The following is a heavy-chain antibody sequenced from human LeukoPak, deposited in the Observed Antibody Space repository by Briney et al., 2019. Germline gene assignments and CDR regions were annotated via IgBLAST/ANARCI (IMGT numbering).Heavy chain of an antibody. CDR2: ISYDGSNK. CDR3: ARGRCSGGSCYRYLY. J-gene: IGHJ4*02. D-gene: IGHD2-15*01. V-gene: IGHV3-30*19. CDR1: GFTFGASG. Sequence: GGSLRLSCATSGFTFGASGMSWVRQAPGKGLEWAAVISYDGSNKYYADSVKGRFTISRDNSKNTLYLQMNSLRAEDTAVYYCARGRCSGGSCYRYLYWGQGTLVTVSS.